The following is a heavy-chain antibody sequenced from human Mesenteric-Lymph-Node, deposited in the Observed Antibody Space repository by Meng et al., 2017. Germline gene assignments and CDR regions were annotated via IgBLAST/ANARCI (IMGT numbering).Heavy chain of an antibody. J-gene: IGHJ4*02. CDR2: FVNYVDT. V-gene: IGHV1-18*01. CDR3: ARGTPGRSYSDY. CDR1: GYTFGSYG. D-gene: IGHD3-10*01. Sequence: QVHLLPSGPEVNKPGASVGVSCKASGYTFGSYGICWVRQAPGQGLEWMGWFVNYVDTYPAPKFQGRVTMTTDTHTSTAFMELRSLRSDDTAVYYCARGTPGRSYSDYWGQGTLVTVSS.